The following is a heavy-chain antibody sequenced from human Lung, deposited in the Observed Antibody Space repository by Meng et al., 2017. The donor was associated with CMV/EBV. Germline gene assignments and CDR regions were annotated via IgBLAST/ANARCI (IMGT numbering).Heavy chain of an antibody. V-gene: IGHV3-15*01. CDR2: IKSKTDGGTT. CDR1: GFTFSNAW. D-gene: IGHD3-22*01. CDR3: TTDWYYYDSSSRRWFDY. J-gene: IGHJ4*02. Sequence: GESXKISCAASGFTFSNAWMSWVRQAPGKGLEWVGRIKSKTDGGTTDYAAPVKGRFTISRDDSKNTLYLQMNSLKTEDTAVYYCTTDWYYYDSSSRRWFDYXGQGXLVTVSS.